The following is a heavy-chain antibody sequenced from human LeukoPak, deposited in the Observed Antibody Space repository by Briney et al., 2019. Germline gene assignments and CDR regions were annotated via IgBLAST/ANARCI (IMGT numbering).Heavy chain of an antibody. CDR2: ISSSGSTI. J-gene: IGHJ6*03. CDR3: ARDQFYGGYYYYMDV. V-gene: IGHV3-11*01. CDR1: GFTFSDYY. Sequence: GRSLRLSCAASGFTFSDYYMSWIRQAPGKGLEWVSYISSSGSTIYYADSVKGRFTISRDNAKNSLYLQMNSLRAEDTAVYYCARDQFYGGYYYYMDVWGKGTTVTVSS. D-gene: IGHD3-16*01.